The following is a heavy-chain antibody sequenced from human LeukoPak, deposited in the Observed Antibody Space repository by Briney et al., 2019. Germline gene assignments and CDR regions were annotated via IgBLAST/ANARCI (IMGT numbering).Heavy chain of an antibody. D-gene: IGHD3-16*02. J-gene: IGHJ4*02. CDR2: IYYSGST. CDR1: GGSISSSSYY. Sequence: SETLSLTCTVSGGSISSSSYYWGWIRQPPGKGLEWIGSIYYSGSTYYNPSLKSRITISVDTSKNQFSLKLSPVTAADTAVYYCARHKNDYVWGSYRPTPYFDYWGQGTLVTVSS. CDR3: ARHKNDYVWGSYRPTPYFDY. V-gene: IGHV4-39*01.